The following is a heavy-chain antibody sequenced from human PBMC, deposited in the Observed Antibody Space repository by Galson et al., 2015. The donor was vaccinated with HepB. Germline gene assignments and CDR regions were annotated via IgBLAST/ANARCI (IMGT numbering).Heavy chain of an antibody. Sequence: LSLTCAVYGGSFSGFYWGWIRQPPGKGLEWIGEINHSGSTKYNPSLKSRVTISVDTSKNQFSLRLTSVTAADTAVYYCARAATWYSSLPQGTTKTFFDYWGQGTLVTVSS. D-gene: IGHD6-19*01. CDR1: GGSFSGFY. V-gene: IGHV4-34*01. CDR2: INHSGST. CDR3: ARAATWYSSLPQGTTKTFFDY. J-gene: IGHJ4*02.